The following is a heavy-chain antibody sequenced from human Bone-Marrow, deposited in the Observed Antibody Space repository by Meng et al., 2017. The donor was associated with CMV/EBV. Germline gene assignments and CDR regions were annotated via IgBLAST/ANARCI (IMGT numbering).Heavy chain of an antibody. CDR1: GFTFSTYS. CDR3: AREVVVVAATAYYYYGMDV. Sequence: GEYLKISCSASGFTFSTYSMNWVRQAPGKGLEWVSSISSSSSYIYYADSVKGRFTISRDNAKNSLYLQMNSLRAEDTAVYYCAREVVVVAATAYYYYGMDVWGQGTTVTVSS. V-gene: IGHV3-21*01. CDR2: ISSSSSYI. J-gene: IGHJ6*02. D-gene: IGHD2-15*01.